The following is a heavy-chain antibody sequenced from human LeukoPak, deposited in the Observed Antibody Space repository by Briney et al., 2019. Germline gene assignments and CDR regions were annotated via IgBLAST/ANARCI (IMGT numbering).Heavy chain of an antibody. CDR2: ISWNSGSI. CDR1: GFTFDDYA. V-gene: IGHV3-9*01. Sequence: GGSLRLSCAASGFTFDDYAMHWVRQAPGKGLEWVSGISWNSGSIGYADSVKGRFTISRDNAKNSLYLQMNSLRAEDTALYYCAIGTLYYFDYWGQGTLVTVSS. CDR3: AIGTLYYFDY. J-gene: IGHJ4*02.